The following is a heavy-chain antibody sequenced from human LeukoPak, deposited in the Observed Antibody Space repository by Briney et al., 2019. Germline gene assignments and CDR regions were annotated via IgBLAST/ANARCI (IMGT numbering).Heavy chain of an antibody. Sequence: ASVKVSCKAFGYTFTRYWMHWVRQAPGQGLEWMGWINPNSGGTNYAQKFQGRVTMTRDTSISTAYMELSRLRSDDTAVYYCARDRGAAAGKRRTYYYYYMDVWGKGTTVTISS. CDR3: ARDRGAAAGKRRTYYYYYMDV. CDR1: GYTFTRYW. CDR2: INPNSGGT. J-gene: IGHJ6*03. V-gene: IGHV1-2*02. D-gene: IGHD6-13*01.